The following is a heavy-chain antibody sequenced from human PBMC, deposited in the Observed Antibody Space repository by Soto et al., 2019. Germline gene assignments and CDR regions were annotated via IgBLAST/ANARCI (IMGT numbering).Heavy chain of an antibody. CDR1: GDNVSSNTAA. J-gene: IGHJ4*02. V-gene: IGHV6-1*01. Sequence: PSQTLSLTCAISGDNVSSNTAAWNWIRSSPSRGLEWLGRTYYRSNWRHDYAVSVKSRITVNPDTSKNHFSLQLNSVTPDDTAVYYCARGVAGSGFDLCGQGTLLPGSS. D-gene: IGHD6-19*01. CDR3: ARGVAGSGFDL. CDR2: TYYRSNWRH.